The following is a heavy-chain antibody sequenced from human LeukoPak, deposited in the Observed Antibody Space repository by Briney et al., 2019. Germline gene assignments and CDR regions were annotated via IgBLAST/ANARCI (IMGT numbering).Heavy chain of an antibody. V-gene: IGHV3-48*01. J-gene: IGHJ3*02. D-gene: IGHD3-22*01. CDR1: GFTFSSYS. CDR2: ISSRSRTM. Sequence: PGGSLRLSCAASGFTFSSYSMNWVRQARGKGREWVSYISSRSRTMYYADSVKGGFTISRDNAKKSMYLQMNSLRAEDTAVYYCAKSRGYYYDSSGPWGNAFDIWGQGTMVTVSS. CDR3: AKSRGYYYDSSGPWGNAFDI.